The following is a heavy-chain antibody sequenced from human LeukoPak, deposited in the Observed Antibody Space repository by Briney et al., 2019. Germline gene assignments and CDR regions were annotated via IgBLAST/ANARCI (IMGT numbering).Heavy chain of an antibody. V-gene: IGHV3-23*01. CDR2: IFCSGGST. Sequence: GFLRLFFSGSGFPLNYFALDLVRPAPGKGVELGFTIFCSGGSTYYADSVKGRFTISRDNSKNTLYLQMNSLRAEDTAVYYCAKGLQYCSGGSCYGGFDSWGQGTLVTVSS. CDR3: AKGLQYCSGGSCYGGFDS. J-gene: IGHJ4*02. CDR1: GFPLNYFA. D-gene: IGHD2-15*01.